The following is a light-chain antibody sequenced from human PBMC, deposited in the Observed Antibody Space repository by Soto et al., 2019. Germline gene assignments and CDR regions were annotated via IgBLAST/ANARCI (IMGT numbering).Light chain of an antibody. CDR1: QSVSSSY. Sequence: EIVLTQSPGTLSLSPGERATLSCRASQSVSSSYLAWYQQKPGQAPRLLIYGASSRATGSPDMFSGSGSGTDFTLTSSRLEPEDFAVYYCQQYGSSPPITFGQGTRLEIK. CDR3: QQYGSSPPIT. V-gene: IGKV3-20*01. CDR2: GAS. J-gene: IGKJ5*01.